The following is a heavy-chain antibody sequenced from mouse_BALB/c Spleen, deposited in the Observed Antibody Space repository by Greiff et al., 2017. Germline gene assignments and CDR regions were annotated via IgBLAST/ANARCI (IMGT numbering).Heavy chain of an antibody. CDR3: ARWIDGYSPMDY. Sequence: EVKLVESGPSLVKPSQTLSLTCSVTGDSITSGYWNWIRKFPGNKLEYMGYISYSGSTYYNPSLKSRISITRDTSKNQYYLQLNSVTTEDTATYYCARWIDGYSPMDYWGQGTSVTVSS. CDR1: GDSITSGY. D-gene: IGHD2-3*01. CDR2: ISYSGST. J-gene: IGHJ4*01. V-gene: IGHV3-8*02.